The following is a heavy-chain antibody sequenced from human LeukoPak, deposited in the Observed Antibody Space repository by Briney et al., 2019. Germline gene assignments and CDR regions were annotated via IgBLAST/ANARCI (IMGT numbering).Heavy chain of an antibody. D-gene: IGHD5-12*01. CDR2: IHTSGST. J-gene: IGHJ4*02. Sequence: SETLSLTCAVYGGSFSGYYWTWIRQPAGKGLEWFGRIHTSGSTNYNPSLQSRVTMSVDTAKNQFSLKVTSVTAADTAVYYCAREGRYSGYVDYWGQGTLVTVSS. V-gene: IGHV4-4*07. CDR3: AREGRYSGYVDY. CDR1: GGSFSGYY.